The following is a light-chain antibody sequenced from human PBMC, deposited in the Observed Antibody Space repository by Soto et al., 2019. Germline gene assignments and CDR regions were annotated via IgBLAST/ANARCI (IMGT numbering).Light chain of an antibody. CDR3: GSYTSTATPTL. CDR1: SADVVGYNY. Sequence: QSALAQPSSVSGSPGQSITISGTGTSADVVGYNYVSWYQHHPGKGPKLIIYEVSNRPSGVSDRFSGSKSGNKASLIISNLEAEDKSEYYCGSYTSTATPTLVATGPKANVL. CDR2: EVS. J-gene: IGLJ1*01. V-gene: IGLV2-14*01.